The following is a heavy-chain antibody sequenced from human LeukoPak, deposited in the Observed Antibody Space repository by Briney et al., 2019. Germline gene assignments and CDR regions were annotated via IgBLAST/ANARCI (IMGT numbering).Heavy chain of an antibody. CDR3: ARRVQRLYDAFDI. CDR1: GYSFTSYW. CDR2: IYPGDSDT. D-gene: IGHD4-23*01. J-gene: IGHJ3*02. V-gene: IGHV5-51*01. Sequence: GESLKISCKGSGYSFTSYWIGWVRHMPGKGLEWMGIIYPGDSDTRYSPSFQGQVTISADKSISTAYLQWSSLKASDTAMYYCARRVQRLYDAFDIWGQGTMVTVSS.